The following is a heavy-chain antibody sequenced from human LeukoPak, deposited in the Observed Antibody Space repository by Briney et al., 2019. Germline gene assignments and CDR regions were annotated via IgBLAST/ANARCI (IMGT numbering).Heavy chain of an antibody. J-gene: IGHJ4*02. D-gene: IGHD5-24*01. CDR2: ISRNGDTI. Sequence: GGSLRLSCAASRFTFSDYYMSWIRQAPGKGLEWVSYISRNGDTIFYADSVKGRFTISRDNGKNSLYLQTKRLRAEDTAVYYCARGYINFDYWGQGTLVTVSS. CDR1: RFTFSDYY. V-gene: IGHV3-11*01. CDR3: ARGYINFDY.